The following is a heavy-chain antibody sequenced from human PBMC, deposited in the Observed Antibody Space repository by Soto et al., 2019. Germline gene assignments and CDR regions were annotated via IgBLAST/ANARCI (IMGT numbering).Heavy chain of an antibody. Sequence: ASVKVSCKASGYTFTSYAMHWVRQAPGRRLEWMGWINTGNGYTKYSQRFQGRVTITTDTSASTSYMEVSSLISEDTAVYYCAREVVVSGTNWFDPWGQGTLVTVSS. J-gene: IGHJ5*02. D-gene: IGHD2-15*01. CDR3: AREVVVSGTNWFDP. CDR2: INTGNGYT. CDR1: GYTFTSYA. V-gene: IGHV1-3*04.